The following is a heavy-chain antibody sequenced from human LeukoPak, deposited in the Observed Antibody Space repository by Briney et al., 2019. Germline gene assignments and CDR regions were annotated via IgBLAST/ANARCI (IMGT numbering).Heavy chain of an antibody. CDR2: INPNSGNT. Sequence: VASVKVSCKASGYIFTGYWIHWVRQAPGQGLEWMGFINPNSGNTNYAQKFQGRVTMTRDTSISTAYMELSSLTSDDTAVYYCAREMRPPTTTLVAYWGQGTLVTVSS. J-gene: IGHJ4*02. V-gene: IGHV1-2*02. D-gene: IGHD1-1*01. CDR1: GYIFTGYW. CDR3: AREMRPPTTTLVAY.